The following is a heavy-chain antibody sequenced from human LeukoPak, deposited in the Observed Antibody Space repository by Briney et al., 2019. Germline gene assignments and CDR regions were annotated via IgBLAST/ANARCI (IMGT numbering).Heavy chain of an antibody. CDR3: ARSSRLMLIDY. Sequence: ASVKVSCKASGYTFTSYYMHWVRQAPGQGLEWMGIINPSGGSTSYAQKLQGRVTMTRDTSTSTVYMELSSLRSEDTAVYYCARSSRLMLIDYWGQGTLVTVSS. V-gene: IGHV1-46*01. CDR1: GYTFTSYY. D-gene: IGHD2-8*01. CDR2: INPSGGST. J-gene: IGHJ4*02.